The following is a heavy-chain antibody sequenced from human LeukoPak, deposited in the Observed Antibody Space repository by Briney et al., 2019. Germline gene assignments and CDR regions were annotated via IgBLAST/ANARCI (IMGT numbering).Heavy chain of an antibody. V-gene: IGHV1-46*01. CDR3: ARVMRSGGSCYGY. J-gene: IGHJ4*02. CDR2: INPSGGST. Sequence: ASVKVSCKASGYTFTGYYMHWVRQAPGQGLEWMGIINPSGGSTSYAQKFQGRVTMTRDMSTSTVYMELSSLRSEDTAVYYCARVMRSGGSCYGYWGQGTLVTVSS. D-gene: IGHD2-15*01. CDR1: GYTFTGYY.